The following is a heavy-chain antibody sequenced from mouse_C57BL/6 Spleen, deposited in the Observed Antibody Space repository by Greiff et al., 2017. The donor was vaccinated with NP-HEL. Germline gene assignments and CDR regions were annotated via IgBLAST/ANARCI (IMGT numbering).Heavy chain of an antibody. Sequence: QVQLQQPGAELVMPGASVKLSCKASGYTFTSYWMHWVKQRPGQGLEWIGEIDPSDSYTNYNQKFKGKSTLTVDKSSSTAYMQLSSLTSEDSAVYYCARWRDSAGYVSMDYWGQGTSVTVSS. D-gene: IGHD3-2*02. CDR3: ARWRDSAGYVSMDY. CDR2: IDPSDSYT. V-gene: IGHV1-69*01. CDR1: GYTFTSYW. J-gene: IGHJ4*01.